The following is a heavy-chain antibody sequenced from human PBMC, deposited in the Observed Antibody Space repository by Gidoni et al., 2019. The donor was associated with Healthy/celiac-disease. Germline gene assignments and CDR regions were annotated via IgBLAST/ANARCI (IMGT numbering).Heavy chain of an antibody. V-gene: IGHV3-9*01. CDR2: ISWNSGSI. Sequence: EVQLVESGGGLVQPGRSLRLSCAASGFTFADYAMHWVRQAPGKGLEWVSGISWNSGSIGYADSVKGRFTISRDNAKNSLYLQMNSLRAEDTALYYCAKSKQQLVRFTRFDYWGQGTLVTVSS. CDR1: GFTFADYA. D-gene: IGHD6-13*01. CDR3: AKSKQQLVRFTRFDY. J-gene: IGHJ4*02.